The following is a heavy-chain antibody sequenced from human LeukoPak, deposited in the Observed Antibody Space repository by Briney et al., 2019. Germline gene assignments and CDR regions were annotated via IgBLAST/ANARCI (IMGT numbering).Heavy chain of an antibody. CDR1: GFTSSSYA. CDR2: ILHDGSNK. J-gene: IGHJ4*02. D-gene: IGHD5-18*01. V-gene: IGHV3-30*03. Sequence: GGSLRLSCAASGFTSSSYAMHWVRQAPGKGLEWVAVILHDGSNKQYADSVKGRFTISRDNSKNTLYLQMNSLRAEDTAVYYCATLSGDSHGYDYWGQGTLVTVSS. CDR3: ATLSGDSHGYDY.